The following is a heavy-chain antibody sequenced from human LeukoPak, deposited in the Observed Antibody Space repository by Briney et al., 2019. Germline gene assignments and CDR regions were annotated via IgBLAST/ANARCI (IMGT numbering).Heavy chain of an antibody. V-gene: IGHV1-18*01. CDR3: ARDFDSRGYYYVRNAFDI. D-gene: IGHD3-22*01. CDR2: ISAYNGNT. J-gene: IGHJ3*02. Sequence: ASVKVSCKASGYTFTSYGIIWVRQAPGQGLEWMGWISAYNGNTNYAQKLQGRVTMTTDTSTSTAYMELRSLRSDDTAVYYCARDFDSRGYYYVRNAFDIWGQGTMVTVSS. CDR1: GYTFTSYG.